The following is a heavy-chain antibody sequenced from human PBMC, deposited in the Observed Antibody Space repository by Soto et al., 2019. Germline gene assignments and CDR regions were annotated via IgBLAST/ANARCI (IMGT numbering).Heavy chain of an antibody. V-gene: IGHV1-3*01. CDR2: IHAGNGNT. Sequence: ASVKVSCKTCGYSFGSYEMHWVRQAPGQKLEWMGWIHAGNGNTKYSQKFQGRVTITRDTSASTAYMELSSLRSEDTAVYYCASESYGGEFDYWGQGTLVTVSS. CDR3: ASESYGGEFDY. J-gene: IGHJ4*02. CDR1: GYSFGSYE. D-gene: IGHD4-17*01.